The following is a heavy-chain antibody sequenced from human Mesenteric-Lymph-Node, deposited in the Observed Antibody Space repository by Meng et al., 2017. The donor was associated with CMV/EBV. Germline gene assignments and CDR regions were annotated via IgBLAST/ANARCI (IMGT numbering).Heavy chain of an antibody. CDR1: GFTFSNFA. J-gene: IGHJ4*02. CDR2: VSYEGDNY. CDR3: VRDRRRWASNSWYHDF. V-gene: IGHV3-30*04. Sequence: GGSLRLSCAASGFTFSNFAMHWVRQAPGKGLEWVAVVSYEGDNYYYADSVRGRFTISRDNSKNTLYLQMNTLRTEDTAVYYCVRDRRRWASNSWYHDFWGQGTLVTVSS. D-gene: IGHD6-13*01.